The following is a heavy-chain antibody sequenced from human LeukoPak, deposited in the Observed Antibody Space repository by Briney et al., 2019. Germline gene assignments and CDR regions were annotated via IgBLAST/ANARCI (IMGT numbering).Heavy chain of an antibody. CDR1: GDSTSSSTYY. CDR3: ATHRRSGSGGSENAFEL. CDR2: IYDSGTT. J-gene: IGHJ3*01. V-gene: IGHV4-39*01. Sequence: SETLSLTCTVSGDSTSSSTYYWDWLRQAPGKGLEWLGNIYDSGTTHYNPSLKSRVTISGDTSKNQFSLKLNSVTAADTAIYYCATHRRSGSGGSENAFELWGQGTMVTVS. D-gene: IGHD3-16*01.